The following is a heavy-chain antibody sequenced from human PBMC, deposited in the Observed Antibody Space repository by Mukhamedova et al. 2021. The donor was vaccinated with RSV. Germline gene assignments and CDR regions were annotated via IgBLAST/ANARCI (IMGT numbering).Heavy chain of an antibody. J-gene: IGHJ4*02. CDR2: ISYDGSNK. CDR3: ARDRLLGSSSWYPSAY. V-gene: IGHV3-30*04. D-gene: IGHD6-13*01. Sequence: QAPGKGLEWVAVISYDGSNKYYADSVKGRFTISRDNSKNTLYLQMNSLRAEDTAVYYCARDRLLGSSSWYPSAYWGQGTLVTVS.